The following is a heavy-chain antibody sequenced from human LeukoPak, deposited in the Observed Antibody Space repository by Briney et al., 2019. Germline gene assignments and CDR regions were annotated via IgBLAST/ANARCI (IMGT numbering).Heavy chain of an antibody. CDR2: INHSGST. D-gene: IGHD1-7*01. Sequence: SETLSLTCAVYGGSFSGYYWSWIRQPPGKGLEWLGEINHSGSTNYNPSLKSRVTISVDTSKNQFSLKLSSVTAADTAVYYCARKQGNYPYYYYMDVWGKGTTVTVSS. V-gene: IGHV4-34*01. CDR3: ARKQGNYPYYYYMDV. CDR1: GGSFSGYY. J-gene: IGHJ6*03.